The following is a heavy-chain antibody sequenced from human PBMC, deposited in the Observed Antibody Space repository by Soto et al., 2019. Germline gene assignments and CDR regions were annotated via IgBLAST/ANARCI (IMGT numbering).Heavy chain of an antibody. CDR1: GFSLSTSGVG. J-gene: IGHJ5*02. Sequence: GSGPTLVNPTQTLTLTCTFSGFSLSTSGVGVGWIRQPPGKALEWLALIYWDNDKRYSPSLKNRVTISKDTSKNQVVLTMTNMDPVDTATYYCEHRRPGHFRFDPWGQGTLVTVSS. D-gene: IGHD3-3*02. V-gene: IGHV2-5*02. CDR2: IYWDNDK. CDR3: EHRRPGHFRFDP.